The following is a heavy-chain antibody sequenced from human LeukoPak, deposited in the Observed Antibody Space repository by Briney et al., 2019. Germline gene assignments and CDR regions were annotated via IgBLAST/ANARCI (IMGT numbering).Heavy chain of an antibody. CDR3: ARVGSRDCSGANCYDGF. J-gene: IGHJ4*02. CDR2: ISYDGSNQ. D-gene: IGHD2-15*01. Sequence: GGSLRLSCAVSGFAFSSLAMHWVRQAPGKGLEWVAFISYDGSNQYYADSVKGRFTISRDNSKNTLYLQMNNLRAEDTAIYYCARVGSRDCSGANCYDGFWGQGTLVSVSS. CDR1: GFAFSSLA. V-gene: IGHV3-30-3*01.